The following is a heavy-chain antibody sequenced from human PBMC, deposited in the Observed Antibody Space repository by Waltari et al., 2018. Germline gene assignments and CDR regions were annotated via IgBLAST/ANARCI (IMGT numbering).Heavy chain of an antibody. D-gene: IGHD3-22*01. CDR2: INPNSGGT. CDR3: ARRFFEYYDSSGYYGNFDY. V-gene: IGHV1-2*02. CDR1: GYTFTGYY. J-gene: IGHJ4*02. Sequence: QVQLVQSGAEVKKPGASVKVSCKASGYTFTGYYMHWVRQAPGQGLEWMGWINPNSGGTNYAQKFQGRVTMTRDTSISTAYMELSRLRSDDTAVYYCARRFFEYYDSSGYYGNFDYWGQGTLVTVSS.